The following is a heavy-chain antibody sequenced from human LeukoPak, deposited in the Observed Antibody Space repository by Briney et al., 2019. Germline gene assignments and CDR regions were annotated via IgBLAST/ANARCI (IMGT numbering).Heavy chain of an antibody. J-gene: IGHJ4*02. V-gene: IGHV3-53*01. CDR1: GFTASTNY. D-gene: IGHD2-2*01. CDR2: IYAGGAA. Sequence: PGGSLRLSCAASGFTASTNYLSWVRQAPGKGLEWVSVIYAGGAAYYADYVKGRFTISRDTSNNTLILQMHSLGVEDTAVYYCARSTSYHFDSWGQGTLVTVSS. CDR3: ARSTSYHFDS.